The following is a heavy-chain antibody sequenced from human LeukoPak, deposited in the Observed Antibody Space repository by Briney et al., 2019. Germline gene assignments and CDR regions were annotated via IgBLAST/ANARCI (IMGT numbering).Heavy chain of an antibody. CDR1: GFSFSDFW. CDR2: IRGDGYDT. CDR3: ASDRVLGSGSLDN. D-gene: IGHD3-10*01. V-gene: IGHV3-74*01. J-gene: IGHJ4*02. Sequence: GGSLRLSCAASGFSFSDFWMHWVRHTPGKGLVWVSRIRGDGYDTNYADSVEGRFTISRDNARHTLYLQMNSLRADDTAVYYCASDRVLGSGSLDNRGQGTLVTVSS.